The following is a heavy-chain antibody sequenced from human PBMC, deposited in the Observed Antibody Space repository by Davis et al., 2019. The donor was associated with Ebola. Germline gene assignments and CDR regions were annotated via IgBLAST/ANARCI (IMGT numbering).Heavy chain of an antibody. J-gene: IGHJ4*02. CDR3: ARDLGYSGPWYLDF. CDR2: ISASSGVT. D-gene: IGHD5-12*01. CDR1: DYTFSSFA. Sequence: ASVKVSCKAYDYTFSSFAMSWVRQAPGQGLEWMGWISASSGVTSYAQKFQDRVTLTTDTSTNTAYMELRSLRSDDTAVYYCARDLGYSGPWYLDFWGQGTPVTVSS. V-gene: IGHV1-18*01.